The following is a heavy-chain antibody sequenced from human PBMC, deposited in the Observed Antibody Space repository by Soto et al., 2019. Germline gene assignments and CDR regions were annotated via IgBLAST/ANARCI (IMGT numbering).Heavy chain of an antibody. V-gene: IGHV3-33*08. J-gene: IGHJ6*02. CDR1: GFTFSSYA. CDR3: ARDGSNKPGFYYGMDV. Sequence: PRLSCAASGFTFSSYAMGWVRQAPGKGLEWVAVIWSDGSNKYYADSVKGRFTIFRDNSKSTLYLQMNGLRAEDTAVYYCARDGSNKPGFYYGMDVWGQGTTVTVSS. CDR2: IWSDGSNK. D-gene: IGHD6-13*01.